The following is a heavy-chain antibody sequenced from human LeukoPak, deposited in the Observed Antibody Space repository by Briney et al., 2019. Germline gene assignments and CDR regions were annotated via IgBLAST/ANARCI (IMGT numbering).Heavy chain of an antibody. J-gene: IGHJ4*02. CDR3: ARDPTL. CDR1: GFTLSNVW. D-gene: IGHD4-17*01. CDR2: IKQDGSEK. Sequence: GGSLRLSCAASGFTLSNVWMNWVRQAPGKGLEWVANIKQDGSEKYYVDSVKGRFTISRDNAKNSLYLQMNSLRAEDTAVFYCARDPTLWGQGTLVTVSS. V-gene: IGHV3-7*01.